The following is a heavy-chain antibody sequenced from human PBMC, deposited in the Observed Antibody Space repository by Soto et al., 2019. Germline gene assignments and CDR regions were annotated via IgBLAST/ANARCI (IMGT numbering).Heavy chain of an antibody. CDR1: GFTFSSYG. V-gene: IGHV3-30*18. CDR2: ISYDGSNK. J-gene: IGHJ6*02. D-gene: IGHD6-13*01. Sequence: QVQLVESGGGVVPPGRSLRLSCAASGFTFSSYGMHWVRQAPGKGLEWVAVISYDGSNKYYADSVKGRFTISRDNSKNTLYLQRSSLRAEDTAVYYCAKFMTKRAAGKDYYYGMDVWGHGTTVIVSS. CDR3: AKFMTKRAAGKDYYYGMDV.